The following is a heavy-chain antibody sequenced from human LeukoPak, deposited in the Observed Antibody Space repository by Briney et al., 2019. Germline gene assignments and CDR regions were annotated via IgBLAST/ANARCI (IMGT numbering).Heavy chain of an antibody. D-gene: IGHD6-19*01. J-gene: IGHJ4*02. CDR1: GFTFSSYS. Sequence: GGSLRLSCAASGFTFSSYSMNWVRQAPGKGLVWVSRINSDGSSTSYADSVKGRFTISRDNAKNTLYLQMNSLRPEDTAVYYCARVRSSGWSYFDYWGQGTLVTVSS. CDR2: INSDGSST. CDR3: ARVRSSGWSYFDY. V-gene: IGHV3-74*01.